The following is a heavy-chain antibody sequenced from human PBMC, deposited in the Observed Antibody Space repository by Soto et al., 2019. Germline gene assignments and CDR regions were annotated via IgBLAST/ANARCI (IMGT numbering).Heavy chain of an antibody. V-gene: IGHV4-34*01. D-gene: IGHD3-3*01. CDR2: INHSGST. Sequence: SETLSLTCAVYGGSFSGYYWSWIRQPPGKGLEWIEEINHSGSTNYNPSLKSRVTISVDTSKNQFSLKLSSVTAADTAVYYCARGNYDFWSGYYWYYYGMDVWGEGTTVTVSS. CDR1: GGSFSGYY. J-gene: IGHJ6*04. CDR3: ARGNYDFWSGYYWYYYGMDV.